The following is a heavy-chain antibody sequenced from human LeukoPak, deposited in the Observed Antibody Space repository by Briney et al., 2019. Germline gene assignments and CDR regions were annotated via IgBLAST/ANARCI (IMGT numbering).Heavy chain of an antibody. D-gene: IGHD3-3*01. CDR1: GYTLTELS. V-gene: IGHV1-24*01. CDR2: FDPEDGET. Sequence: GASVKVSCKVSGYTLTELSMHWVRQAPGKGLEWMGGFDPEDGETIYAQKFQGRVTMTEDTSTDTAYMELSSLRSEDTAVYYCATSGLRITIFGVVRYFDYWGQGTLVTVSS. J-gene: IGHJ4*02. CDR3: ATSGLRITIFGVVRYFDY.